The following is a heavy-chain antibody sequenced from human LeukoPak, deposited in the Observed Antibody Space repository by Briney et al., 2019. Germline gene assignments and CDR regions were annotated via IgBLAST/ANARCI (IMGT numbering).Heavy chain of an antibody. V-gene: IGHV3-7*01. Sequence: GGSLRLSCAASGFTFSIYWMSWVRQPPGKGREWVANINQDGSEKYYVDSVKGRFTISTNNAKNSLYLQMNRLRAEDTAVYYCARTSRLYPCDYWGQGTLVTVSS. CDR1: GFTFSIYW. D-gene: IGHD2/OR15-2a*01. J-gene: IGHJ4*02. CDR3: ARTSRLYPCDY. CDR2: INQDGSEK.